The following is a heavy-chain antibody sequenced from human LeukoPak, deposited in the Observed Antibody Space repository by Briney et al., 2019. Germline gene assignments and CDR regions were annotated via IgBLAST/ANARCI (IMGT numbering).Heavy chain of an antibody. CDR1: GFTFSSYS. J-gene: IGHJ4*02. V-gene: IGHV3-21*01. D-gene: IGHD1-26*01. CDR3: ARVRELIGPGSFDY. CDR2: ISSSSSYI. Sequence: GGSLRLSCAAPGFTFSSYSMNWVRQAPGKGLEWVSSISSSSSYIYYADSVKGRFTISRDNAKNSLYLQMNSLRAEDTAVYYCARVRELIGPGSFDYWGQGTLVTVSS.